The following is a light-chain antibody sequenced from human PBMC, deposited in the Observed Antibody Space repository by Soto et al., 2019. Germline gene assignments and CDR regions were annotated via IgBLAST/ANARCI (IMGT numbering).Light chain of an antibody. CDR1: SSDVGGYNY. J-gene: IGLJ1*01. Sequence: QSALTQPASVSGSPGQSITISCTGTSSDVGGYNYVSWYQQHPGKAPKFMIYEVSNRPSGVSNRFSGSKSGNTASLTISGLQAEDEADYYCSSYTSSSTLVVFGTGTKLTVL. CDR3: SSYTSSSTLVV. V-gene: IGLV2-14*01. CDR2: EVS.